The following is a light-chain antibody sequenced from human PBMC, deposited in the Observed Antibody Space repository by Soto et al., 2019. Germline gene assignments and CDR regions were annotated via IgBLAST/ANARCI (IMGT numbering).Light chain of an antibody. CDR3: RSFTSRFTFV. CDR2: EVT. V-gene: IGLV2-14*01. CDR1: RSDVGAYNY. Sequence: QSVLTQPASVSGSPGQSIAISCTGTRSDVGAYNYVSWYQQHPGKAPKLMISEVTNRPSGVSDRFSGSKSGNTASLTISGLQAEDEADYYCRSFTSRFTFVFGTGTKLTVL. J-gene: IGLJ1*01.